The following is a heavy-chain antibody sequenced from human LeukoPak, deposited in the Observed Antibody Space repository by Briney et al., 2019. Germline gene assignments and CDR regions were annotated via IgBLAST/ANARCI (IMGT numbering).Heavy chain of an antibody. D-gene: IGHD6-19*01. V-gene: IGHV4-34*01. J-gene: IGHJ4*02. CDR1: GGSFSGYY. Sequence: SETLSLTCAVYGGSFSGYYWSWIRQPPGKGLEWIGEINHSGSTNYNPSLKSRVTISVDTSKNQFSLKLSSVTAADTAVYYCAGDSSGWTKPCDYWGQGGLVTVCS. CDR3: AGDSSGWTKPCDY. CDR2: INHSGST.